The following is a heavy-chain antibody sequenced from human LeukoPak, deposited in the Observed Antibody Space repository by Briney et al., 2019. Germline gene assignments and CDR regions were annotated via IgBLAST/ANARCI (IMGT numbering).Heavy chain of an antibody. D-gene: IGHD2-15*01. CDR3: AKGLLPDRLRFGMDV. Sequence: GGSLRLSCAASGFTFSAFAMSWVRQAPGKGLEWVSGINDRGSHTYYAESVKGWFTISRDNSKNTLYLQMNSLRAEDTAVYFCAKGLLPDRLRFGMDVWGQGTTVTVSS. CDR1: GFTFSAFA. J-gene: IGHJ6*02. V-gene: IGHV3-23*01. CDR2: INDRGSHT.